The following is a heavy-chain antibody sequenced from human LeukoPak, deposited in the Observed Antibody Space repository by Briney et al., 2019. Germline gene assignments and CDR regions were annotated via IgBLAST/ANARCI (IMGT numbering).Heavy chain of an antibody. D-gene: IGHD6-13*01. CDR2: IYYSGST. V-gene: IGHV4-39*07. CDR3: AREGSSSWDY. J-gene: IGHJ4*02. CDR1: GGSISSSSYY. Sequence: SETLSLTCTVSGGSISSSSYYWGWIRQPPGKGLEWIGSIYYSGSTYYNPSLKSRVTILVDTSKNQFSLRLSSVTAADTAVYYCAREGSSSWDYWGQGTLVTVSS.